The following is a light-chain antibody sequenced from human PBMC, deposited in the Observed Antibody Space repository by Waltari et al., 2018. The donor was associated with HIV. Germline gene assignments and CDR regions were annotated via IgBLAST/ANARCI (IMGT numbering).Light chain of an antibody. CDR2: GDS. V-gene: IGLV1-40*01. CDR3: RSYDSSLSGYV. Sequence: QSVLTQPPSASGSPGQRVTISCTGSSSNIRAGYYVHWYQQLPGTAPKALIYGDSNQPPGGPDQCSCAKTATSASLAITGLQADEEADDYCRSYDSSLSGYVFGTGTKVTVL. J-gene: IGLJ1*01. CDR1: SSNIRAGYY.